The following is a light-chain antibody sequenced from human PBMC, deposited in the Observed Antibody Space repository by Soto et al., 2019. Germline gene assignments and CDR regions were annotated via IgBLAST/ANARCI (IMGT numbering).Light chain of an antibody. Sequence: QSALTQPXSXXXXXXXXXXISCTGTSSDVGGYNYVSWYQQHPDRAPKLIIYEVSNRPSGVSIRFSGSKSANTASLTISGLQAEDEGDYYCSSYSTTYTVIFGGGTKLTVL. V-gene: IGLV2-14*01. CDR1: SSDVGGYNY. CDR3: SSYSTTYTVI. CDR2: EVS. J-gene: IGLJ2*01.